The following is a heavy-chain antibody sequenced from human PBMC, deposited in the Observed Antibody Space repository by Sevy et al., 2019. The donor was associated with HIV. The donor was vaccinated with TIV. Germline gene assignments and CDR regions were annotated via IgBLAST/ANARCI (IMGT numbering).Heavy chain of an antibody. Sequence: GGSLRLSCAASGFTLSSFWMTWVHQAPGKGLEWVANIKEDGSDKNYLDSVKGRFTISRDNAKNSLYLQMNSLRAEDTAVYYCARDKNHYDRSVYYDAFDIWGQGTMVIVSS. D-gene: IGHD3-22*01. V-gene: IGHV3-7*03. CDR1: GFTLSSFW. J-gene: IGHJ3*02. CDR3: ARDKNHYDRSVYYDAFDI. CDR2: IKEDGSDK.